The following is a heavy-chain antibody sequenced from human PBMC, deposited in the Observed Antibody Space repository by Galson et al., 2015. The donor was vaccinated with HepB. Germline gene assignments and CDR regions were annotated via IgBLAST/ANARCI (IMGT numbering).Heavy chain of an antibody. CDR1: GYSFTSYW. J-gene: IGHJ3*02. V-gene: IGHV5-51*01. CDR2: IYPGDSDT. Sequence: QSGAEVKKPGESLKISCKGSGYSFTSYWIGWVRQMPGKGLEWMGIIYPGDSDTRYSPSFQGQVTISADESISTAYLQWSSLKASDTAMYYCARPGISSGYAFDAFDIWGQGTMVTVSS. CDR3: ARPGISSGYAFDAFDI. D-gene: IGHD3-22*01.